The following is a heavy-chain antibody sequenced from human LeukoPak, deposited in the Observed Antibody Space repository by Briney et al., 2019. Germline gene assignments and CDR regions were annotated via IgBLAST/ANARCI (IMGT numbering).Heavy chain of an antibody. V-gene: IGHV3-23*01. J-gene: IGHJ3*02. CDR2: ISGSGGST. D-gene: IGHD3-9*01. Sequence: GGSVRLSCAASGFTFSSYAMSWVRQAPGKGLEWVSAISGSGGSTYYADSVKGRFTISRDNSKNTLYLQMNSLRAEDTAVYYCAKGGRYFDWLSGDAFDIWGQGTMVTVSS. CDR3: AKGGRYFDWLSGDAFDI. CDR1: GFTFSSYA.